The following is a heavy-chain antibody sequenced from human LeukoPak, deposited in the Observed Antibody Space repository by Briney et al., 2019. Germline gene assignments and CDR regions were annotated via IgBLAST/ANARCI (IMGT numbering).Heavy chain of an antibody. CDR3: ASVSVWELATHPGGSFDY. D-gene: IGHD1-26*01. CDR2: IYHTGTT. V-gene: IGHV4-30-4*01. Sequence: SETLSLTCTVSGGLISRIEYYWGWVRQSPVRGLEWLGHIYHTGTTLYSPHLNNRLTLSVDSSKNQFSLTLNSVTAADTAVYYCASVSVWELATHPGGSFDYWGRGILVTVSS. J-gene: IGHJ4*02. CDR1: GGLISRIEYY.